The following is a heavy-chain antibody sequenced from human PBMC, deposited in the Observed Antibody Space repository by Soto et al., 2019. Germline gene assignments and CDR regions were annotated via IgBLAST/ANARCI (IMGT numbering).Heavy chain of an antibody. J-gene: IGHJ5*02. CDR3: ARGHCDGDCYLFKS. Sequence: QLGGSLRLSCVASGFSLSNHAMSWVRQAPGKRLEWVSGNSGTGVTKYYADSVRGRFTISRDNSKNTLYLQMNSLRVEDTAVYYCARGHCDGDCYLFKSWGQGTPVTVSS. CDR2: NSGTGVTK. V-gene: IGHV3-23*01. CDR1: GFSLSNHA. D-gene: IGHD2-21*02.